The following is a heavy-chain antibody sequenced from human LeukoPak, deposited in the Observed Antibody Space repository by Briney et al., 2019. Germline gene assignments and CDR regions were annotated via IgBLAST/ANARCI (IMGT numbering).Heavy chain of an antibody. CDR2: ISSSSYI. Sequence: GGSLRLSCAASGFTFSSYSMNWVRQAPGKGLEWVSSISSSSYIYYADSVKGRFTISRDNAKNSLYLQMNSLRAEDTAVYYCARAGGSWYNLYNWFDPWGQGTLVTVSS. CDR3: ARAGGSWYNLYNWFDP. V-gene: IGHV3-21*01. D-gene: IGHD6-13*01. CDR1: GFTFSSYS. J-gene: IGHJ5*02.